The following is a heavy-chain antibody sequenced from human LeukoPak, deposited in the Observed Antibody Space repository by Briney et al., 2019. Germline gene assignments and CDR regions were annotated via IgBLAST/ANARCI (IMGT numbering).Heavy chain of an antibody. CDR1: GFTFSSYW. Sequence: RGSLRLSCAASGFTFSSYWMHWVRQAPGKGLVWVSLINSDGSITSYADSVKGRFTISRDNAKNTLFLQMNSLRAEDTAVYYCVREFGKIDGGTWGQGTLVTVSS. J-gene: IGHJ5*02. CDR3: VREFGKIDGGT. CDR2: INSDGSIT. D-gene: IGHD3-16*01. V-gene: IGHV3-74*01.